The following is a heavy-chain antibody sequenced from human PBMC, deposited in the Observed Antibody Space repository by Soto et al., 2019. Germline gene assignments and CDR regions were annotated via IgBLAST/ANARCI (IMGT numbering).Heavy chain of an antibody. Sequence: EVQLLESGGGFVQPGGSMSLSGAASGFTISTYAMSCVRQAPGKSMELVSAISGSGGSTYYADSVTGRFTISRDNSKNTLYLQMNRLRAEATAVYYCTKDVQSRITSFGVIITPFDYWGQGTLVTVSS. J-gene: IGHJ4*02. V-gene: IGHV3-23*01. CDR3: TKDVQSRITSFGVIITPFDY. CDR1: GFTISTYA. CDR2: ISGSGGST. D-gene: IGHD3-3*01.